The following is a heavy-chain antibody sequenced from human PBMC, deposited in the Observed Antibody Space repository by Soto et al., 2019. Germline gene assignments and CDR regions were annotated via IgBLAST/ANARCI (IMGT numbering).Heavy chain of an antibody. Sequence: SETLSLTCAVYGGSFSGYYWSWIRQPPGKGLEWIGEINHSGSTNYNPSLKSRVTISVDTSKNQFSLKLSSVTAADTAVYYCARAREAGVAAAVWLDPWGQGTLVTFSS. D-gene: IGHD6-13*01. V-gene: IGHV4-34*01. CDR1: GGSFSGYY. CDR2: INHSGST. J-gene: IGHJ5*02. CDR3: ARAREAGVAAAVWLDP.